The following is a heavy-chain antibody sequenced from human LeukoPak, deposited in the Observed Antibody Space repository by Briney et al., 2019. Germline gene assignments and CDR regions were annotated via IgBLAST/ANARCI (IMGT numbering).Heavy chain of an antibody. Sequence: GGSLRLSCAASGFTFSSYSMNWVRQAPGKGLEWVSYISSSSSTIYYADSVKGRFTISRDNAKNSLYLQMNSLRAEDTAVYYCARDLSIAAAPDYFDYWGQGTLVTVSS. V-gene: IGHV3-48*01. D-gene: IGHD6-13*01. CDR1: GFTFSSYS. CDR2: ISSSSSTI. CDR3: ARDLSIAAAPDYFDY. J-gene: IGHJ4*02.